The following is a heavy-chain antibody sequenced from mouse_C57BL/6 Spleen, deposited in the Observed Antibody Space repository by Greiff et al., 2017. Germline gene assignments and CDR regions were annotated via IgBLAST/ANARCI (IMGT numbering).Heavy chain of an antibody. CDR1: GFTFSDYG. D-gene: IGHD2-5*01. CDR3: ARSFYSNYYAMDY. Sequence: EVQVVESGGGLVKPGGSLKLSCAASGFTFSDYGMHWVRQAPEKGLEWVAYISSGSSTIYYADTVKGRFTISRDNAKNTLFLQMTSLRSEDTAMYYCARSFYSNYYAMDYWGQGTSVTVSS. V-gene: IGHV5-17*01. J-gene: IGHJ4*01. CDR2: ISSGSSTI.